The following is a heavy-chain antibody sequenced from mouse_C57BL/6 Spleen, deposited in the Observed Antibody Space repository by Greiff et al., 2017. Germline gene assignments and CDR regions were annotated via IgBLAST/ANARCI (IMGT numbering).Heavy chain of an antibody. J-gene: IGHJ2*01. CDR1: GYTFTDYY. CDR3: ARILYGNYDY. CDR2: INPNNGGT. Sequence: VQLQQSGPELVKPGASVKISCKASGYTFTDYYMNWVKQSHGKSLEWIGDINPNNGGTSYNQKFKGKATLTVDKSSSTAYMELRSLTSEDSAVYYCARILYGNYDYWGQGTTLTVSS. V-gene: IGHV1-26*01. D-gene: IGHD2-1*01.